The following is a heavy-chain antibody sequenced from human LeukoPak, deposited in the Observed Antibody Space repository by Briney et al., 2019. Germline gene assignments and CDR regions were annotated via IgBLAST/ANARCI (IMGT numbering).Heavy chain of an antibody. CDR2: INAGNGNT. Sequence: ASVTVSCKASGYTFTSYAMHWVRQAPGQRLDWMGWINAGNGNTKYSQKFQGRVTITRDTSASTAYMELSSLRSEDTAVYYCARDHGSGDFDYWGQGTLVTVSS. J-gene: IGHJ4*02. V-gene: IGHV1-3*01. D-gene: IGHD3-10*01. CDR1: GYTFTSYA. CDR3: ARDHGSGDFDY.